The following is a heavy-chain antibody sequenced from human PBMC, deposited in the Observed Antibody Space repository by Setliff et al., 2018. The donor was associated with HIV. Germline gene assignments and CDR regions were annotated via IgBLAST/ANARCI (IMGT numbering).Heavy chain of an antibody. CDR1: GGSFSGYY. CDR3: ARWVYNSAWSLDY. CDR2: IYTSGIT. V-gene: IGHV4-4*08. Sequence: SETLSLTCAVYGGSFSGYYWSWIRLPPGKGLEWIGYIYTSGITNYNPSLKSRVTMSVDTSKNQFSLKLSSVTAADTAVYYCARWVYNSAWSLDYWGQGTLVTVSS. D-gene: IGHD6-19*01. J-gene: IGHJ4*02.